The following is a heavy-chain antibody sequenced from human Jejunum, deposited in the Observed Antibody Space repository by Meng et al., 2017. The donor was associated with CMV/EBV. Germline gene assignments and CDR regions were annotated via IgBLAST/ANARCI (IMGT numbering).Heavy chain of an antibody. Sequence: QAQLVQSGAEVKRPGASVKVSCKASGYTFTHYPIHWVRQAPGQRLEWMGWSNAGNGNTRYSQKFQGRVTITRDTSATTAYMELGSLRSEDTAVYYCARAGLGHNSFDPWGQGTLVTVSS. CDR3: ARAGLGHNSFDP. D-gene: IGHD2-15*01. CDR1: GYTFTHYP. J-gene: IGHJ5*02. CDR2: SNAGNGNT. V-gene: IGHV1-3*01.